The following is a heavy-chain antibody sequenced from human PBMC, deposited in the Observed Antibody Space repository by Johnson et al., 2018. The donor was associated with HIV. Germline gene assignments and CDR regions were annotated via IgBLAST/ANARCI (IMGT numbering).Heavy chain of an antibody. CDR3: AKFVGAGSYDAFDI. J-gene: IGHJ3*02. CDR1: GFTFSSYA. Sequence: QVQLVESGGGVVQPGRSLRLSCAASGFTFSSYAFHWVRQAPAKGLEWVAVISYDGSNKYYADSVKGRFTISRDNSKNTLYLQMNSLRAEDTAVYYCAKFVGAGSYDAFDIWGQGTMVTVSS. D-gene: IGHD1-26*01. CDR2: ISYDGSNK. V-gene: IGHV3-30-3*02.